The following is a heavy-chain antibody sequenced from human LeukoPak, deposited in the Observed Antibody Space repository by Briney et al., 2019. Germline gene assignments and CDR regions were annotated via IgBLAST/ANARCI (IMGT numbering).Heavy chain of an antibody. J-gene: IGHJ6*02. D-gene: IGHD2-15*01. CDR2: ISSSGSNR. Sequence: GGTLRLSCVASGFPFSSYEMNWVRQAPGKGLEWVSYISSSGSNRYHADSVKGRFTISRDNAQNSLYLQMNSLRAEDTAVYYCARVTPYDSYGMDVWGQGTTVTVSS. CDR3: ARVTPYDSYGMDV. V-gene: IGHV3-48*03. CDR1: GFPFSSYE.